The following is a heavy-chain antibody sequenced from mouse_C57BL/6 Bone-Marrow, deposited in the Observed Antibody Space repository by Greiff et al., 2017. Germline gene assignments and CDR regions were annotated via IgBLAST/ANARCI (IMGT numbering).Heavy chain of an antibody. J-gene: IGHJ2*01. Sequence: VQLQQSGPELVKPGASVKISCKASGYTFTDYYINWVKQRPGQGLEWIGKIGPGSGSTYYNEKFKGKATLTADQSTSTAYMQLSFLTAEDSAVYFCAEETAQAGYWGQGTTLTVSS. CDR3: AEETAQAGY. D-gene: IGHD3-2*02. CDR2: IGPGSGST. V-gene: IGHV1-77*01. CDR1: GYTFTDYY.